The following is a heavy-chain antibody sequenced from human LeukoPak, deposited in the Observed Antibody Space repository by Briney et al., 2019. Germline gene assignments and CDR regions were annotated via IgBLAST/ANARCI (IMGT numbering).Heavy chain of an antibody. J-gene: IGHJ5*02. Sequence: ASVKVSCKVSGYTLTELSMHWVRQAPGKGLEWMGGFDPEDGETIYAQKFQGRVTMTEDTSTDTAYMELSSLRSEDTAVYYCATRTTGTTSGDTRINWFDPWGQGTLVTVSS. CDR2: FDPEDGET. D-gene: IGHD1-1*01. V-gene: IGHV1-24*01. CDR1: GYTLTELS. CDR3: ATRTTGTTSGDTRINWFDP.